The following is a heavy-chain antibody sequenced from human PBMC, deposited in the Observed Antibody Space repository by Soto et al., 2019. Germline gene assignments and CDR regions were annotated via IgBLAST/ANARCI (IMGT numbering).Heavy chain of an antibody. CDR2: IIPIFGTA. D-gene: IGHD3-3*01. Sequence: QVQLVQSGAEVKKPGSSVKVSCKASGGTFSSYAISWVRQAPGQGLEWMGGIIPIFGTANYAQKCQGRVTRTADEARSTAYMELSSLRSEDTAVYYCAITNYDFWSGYYYYGMDVWGQGTTVTVSS. CDR1: GGTFSSYA. V-gene: IGHV1-69*12. CDR3: AITNYDFWSGYYYYGMDV. J-gene: IGHJ6*02.